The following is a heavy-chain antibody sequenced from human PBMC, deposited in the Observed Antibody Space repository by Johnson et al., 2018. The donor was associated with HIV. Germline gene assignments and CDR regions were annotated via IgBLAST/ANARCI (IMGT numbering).Heavy chain of an antibody. CDR3: AKGRWEATTYDDAFDI. V-gene: IGHV3-9*01. J-gene: IGHJ3*02. D-gene: IGHD1-26*01. CDR1: GFTFDDYA. Sequence: VLLVESGGGLVQPGRSLRLSCAASGFTFDDYAMHWVRPAPGKGLEWVSGISWNSGSIGYADSVKGRFTISRDNSKNTLYLQMNSLRAEDTAVYYCAKGRWEATTYDDAFDIWGQGTMVTVSS. CDR2: ISWNSGSI.